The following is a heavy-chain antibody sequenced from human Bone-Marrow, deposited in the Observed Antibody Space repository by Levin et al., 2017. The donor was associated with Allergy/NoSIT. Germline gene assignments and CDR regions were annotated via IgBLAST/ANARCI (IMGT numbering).Heavy chain of an antibody. V-gene: IGHV3-7*03. J-gene: IGHJ3*02. CDR1: FFNFRGYW. D-gene: IGHD4-17*01. CDR2: INQDGTEI. CDR3: ARDHGDSSDAFAI. Sequence: GGSLRLSCAASFFNFRGYWMTWVRQAPGKGLEWVANINQDGTEIYYVDSVRGRFTISRDNAKNSLSLQMNNLRAEDTAVYYCARDHGDSSDAFAIWGQGTMVTVSS.